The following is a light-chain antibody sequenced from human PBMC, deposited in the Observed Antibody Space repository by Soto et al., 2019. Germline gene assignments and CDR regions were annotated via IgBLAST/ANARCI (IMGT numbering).Light chain of an antibody. V-gene: IGLV2-14*01. Sequence: QSVLTQPASVSGSPGQSITISCTGTSSDVGAYNYVSWYQQHPGKAPKLIIYDVSNRPSGVSDRFPGSKSVNTASLPIPGLQAEDEADYYCQSYDSSLSGYVFGTGTKVTVL. CDR2: DVS. CDR3: QSYDSSLSGYV. J-gene: IGLJ1*01. CDR1: SSDVGAYNY.